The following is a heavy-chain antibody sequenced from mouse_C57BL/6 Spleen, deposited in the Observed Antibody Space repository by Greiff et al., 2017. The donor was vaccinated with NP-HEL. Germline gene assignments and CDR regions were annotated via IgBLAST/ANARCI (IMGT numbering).Heavy chain of an antibody. D-gene: IGHD2-4*01. CDR3: ARSGDYDAVYYCDY. J-gene: IGHJ2*01. CDR2: IHPNSGST. CDR1: GYTFTSYW. Sequence: VQLQQPGAELVKPGASVKLSCKASGYTFTSYWMHWVKQRPGQGLEWIGMIHPNSGSTNYNEKFKSKATLTVDKSSSTAYMQLSSLTSEDSAVYYCARSGDYDAVYYCDYWGQGTTLTVSS. V-gene: IGHV1-64*01.